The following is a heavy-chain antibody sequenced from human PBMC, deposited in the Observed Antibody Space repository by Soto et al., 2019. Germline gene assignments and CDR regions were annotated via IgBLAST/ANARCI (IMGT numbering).Heavy chain of an antibody. J-gene: IGHJ4*02. Sequence: PGGSLRLSCVVSGFTFSNHAMTWVRQAPGKGLEWVSDISGSGGTIHYADSVKGRFTISRDNSKNTLYLQMNSLKAEDTAVYYCAKVWGIAGFDYWGQGTLVTVSS. D-gene: IGHD3-16*01. CDR3: AKVWGIAGFDY. V-gene: IGHV3-23*01. CDR1: GFTFSNHA. CDR2: ISGSGGTI.